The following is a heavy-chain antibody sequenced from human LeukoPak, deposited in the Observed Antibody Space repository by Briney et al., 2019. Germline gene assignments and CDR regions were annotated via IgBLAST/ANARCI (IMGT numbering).Heavy chain of an antibody. D-gene: IGHD3-10*01. J-gene: IGHJ4*02. CDR1: GFTFGDYA. CDR2: IRSKAYGGTT. V-gene: IGHV3-49*03. CDR3: ARNRVPEIITTAGKRPGGGNDY. Sequence: GGSLRLSCTASGFTFGDYAMSWFRQAPGKGLEWVGFIRSKAYGGTTEYAASVKGRFTISRDDSKSIAYLQMNSLRAGDAAVYYCARNRVPEIITTAGKRPGGGNDYWGQGTLVTVSS.